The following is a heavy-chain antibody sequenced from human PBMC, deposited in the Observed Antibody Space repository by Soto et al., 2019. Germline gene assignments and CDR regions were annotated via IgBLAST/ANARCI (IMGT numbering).Heavy chain of an antibody. CDR3: ARNIRYWSCGSCYSSEIDYYYGMDV. J-gene: IGHJ6*02. Sequence: GESLKISCKGSGYSFTNYWIGWVRQMPGKGLEWMGIIYPGDSDTRYSPSFQGQVTISADKYISTAYLQWSSLKASDTAMYYCARNIRYWSCGSCYSSEIDYYYGMDVWGQGTTVTVSS. V-gene: IGHV5-51*01. D-gene: IGHD2-15*01. CDR2: IYPGDSDT. CDR1: GYSFTNYW.